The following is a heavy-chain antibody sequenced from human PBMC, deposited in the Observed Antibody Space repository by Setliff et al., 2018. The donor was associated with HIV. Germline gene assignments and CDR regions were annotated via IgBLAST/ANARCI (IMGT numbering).Heavy chain of an antibody. CDR3: ARATPGYNYGSRHAFDI. V-gene: IGHV4-38-2*01. Sequence: SETLSLTCAVSSYSISGGYYWGWIRQPPGKGLEWIGSIYHSGSTYYNPSLKSRVTISVDTSKNQFSLKLSSVTAADTAVYYCARATPGYNYGSRHAFDIWGQGTKVTVSS. CDR2: IYHSGST. D-gene: IGHD5-18*01. CDR1: SYSISGGYY. J-gene: IGHJ3*02.